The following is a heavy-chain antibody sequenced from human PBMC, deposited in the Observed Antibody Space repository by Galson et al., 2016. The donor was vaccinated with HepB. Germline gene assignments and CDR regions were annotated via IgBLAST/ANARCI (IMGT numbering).Heavy chain of an antibody. J-gene: IGHJ6*02. CDR1: GFTVRSNY. CDR2: IHSGGAT. CDR3: ARSLGPTTNYGLDV. D-gene: IGHD1-26*01. Sequence: SLRLSCAASGFTVRSNYMHWVRQAPGKGLEWVSVIHSGGATYYAGSVVGRFSISRDNSKNTMDLHMSGLRAEDTAVYYCARSLGPTTNYGLDVWGQGTAVSVS. V-gene: IGHV3-53*01.